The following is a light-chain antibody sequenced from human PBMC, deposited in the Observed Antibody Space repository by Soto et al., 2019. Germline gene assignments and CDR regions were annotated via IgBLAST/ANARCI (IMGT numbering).Light chain of an antibody. V-gene: IGKV1-39*01. J-gene: IGKJ5*01. CDR2: AAY. CDR1: QTISSH. CDR3: KQSYTTPIT. Sequence: DIQMTQSPSSLSASVGDRVIITCRASQTISSHLNWYQQKPGKAHNLLVYAAYSLQSGVQSRFTGSGSGTDFTLTIRSLQPEDFATYFCKQSYTTPITFGQGTRLEIK.